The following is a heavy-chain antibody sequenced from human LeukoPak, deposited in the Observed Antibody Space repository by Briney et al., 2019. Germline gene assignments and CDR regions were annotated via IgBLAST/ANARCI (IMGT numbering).Heavy chain of an antibody. Sequence: SGGSLRLSCAASGFTFSSYAMHWVRQAPGKGLEYVSAISSYGDSTYYADSVKGRFTISRDNSKKTLYLEMGSLRAEDMAVYYCANAYYYDSSGYPNSYYFDYWGQGTLVTVSS. CDR3: ANAYYYDSSGYPNSYYFDY. CDR1: GFTFSSYA. V-gene: IGHV3-64*02. J-gene: IGHJ4*02. D-gene: IGHD3-22*01. CDR2: ISSYGDST.